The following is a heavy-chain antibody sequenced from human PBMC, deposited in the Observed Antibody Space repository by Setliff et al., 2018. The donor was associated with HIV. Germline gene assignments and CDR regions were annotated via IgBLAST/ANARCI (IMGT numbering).Heavy chain of an antibody. CDR3: AHKGLSSGWPYFDY. D-gene: IGHD6-19*01. CDR2: ISAYSGDI. Sequence: ASVKVSCKASGYNFIDYNFIWVRQAPGQGLEWMGWISAYSGDINYSQKFQGRVTMTKDTSTSTAYMELRSLRSDDTAKYYCAHKGLSSGWPYFDYWGQGTLVTVSS. V-gene: IGHV1-18*04. CDR1: GYNFIDYN. J-gene: IGHJ4*02.